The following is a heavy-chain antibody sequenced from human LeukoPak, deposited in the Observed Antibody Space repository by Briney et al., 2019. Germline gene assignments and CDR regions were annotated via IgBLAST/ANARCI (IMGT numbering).Heavy chain of an antibody. CDR2: IYPGDSDT. Sequence: GESLKISCKGSGYSFTSYWIGWVRQMPGKGLEWMGIIYPGDSDTRYSPSFQGQVTISADKSISTAYLQWSSLKASDTAMYYCARHRYYDSSGYYPNLYYYYYYYMDVWGKETTVTVSS. V-gene: IGHV5-51*01. CDR3: ARHRYYDSSGYYPNLYYYYYYYMDV. CDR1: GYSFTSYW. D-gene: IGHD3-22*01. J-gene: IGHJ6*03.